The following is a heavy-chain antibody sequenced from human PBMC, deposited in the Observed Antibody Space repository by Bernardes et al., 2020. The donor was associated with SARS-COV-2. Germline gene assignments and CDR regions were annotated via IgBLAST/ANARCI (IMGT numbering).Heavy chain of an antibody. D-gene: IGHD3-22*01. CDR3: AKDLRSGYFMKFDY. J-gene: IGHJ4*01. V-gene: IGHV3-7*03. CDR2: IKGDGSQR. CDR1: GFTFSSYC. Sequence: GGSLRLSCAASGFTFSSYCMSWVRQAPGKGLEWVANIKGDGSQRSSVDSVRGRFTISRDNAKNLLYLQMNSLRAEDTAVYYCAKDLRSGYFMKFDYWGHGTLVTVSS.